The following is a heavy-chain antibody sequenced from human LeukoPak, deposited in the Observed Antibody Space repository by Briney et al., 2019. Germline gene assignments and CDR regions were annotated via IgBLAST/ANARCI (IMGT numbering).Heavy chain of an antibody. V-gene: IGHV1-2*02. CDR3: ARDYYDSSGYYLFDY. D-gene: IGHD3-22*01. Sequence: ASVKVSCKASGYTFTGYYMHWVRQAPGQGLEWMGWINPNSGGTNYAQKFQGRVTMTRDTSISTAYMELSRLRSDDTAVYYCARDYYDSSGYYLFDYWGQGTLVTVS. J-gene: IGHJ4*02. CDR2: INPNSGGT. CDR1: GYTFTGYY.